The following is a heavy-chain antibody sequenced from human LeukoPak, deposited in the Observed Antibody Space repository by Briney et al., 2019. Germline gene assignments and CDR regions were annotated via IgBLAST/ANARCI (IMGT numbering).Heavy chain of an antibody. CDR2: IGTAGDT. Sequence: PGGSLRLSCAASGFTFCVYDMHWVRQATGKGLEWVSAIGTAGDTYYTGSVKGRFTISRENAKNSLYLQMNSLRAGDTAVYYCARVAKERVGGVYYFDYWGQGTLVTVSS. CDR1: GFTFCVYD. V-gene: IGHV3-13*01. CDR3: ARVAKERVGGVYYFDY. J-gene: IGHJ4*02. D-gene: IGHD1-1*01.